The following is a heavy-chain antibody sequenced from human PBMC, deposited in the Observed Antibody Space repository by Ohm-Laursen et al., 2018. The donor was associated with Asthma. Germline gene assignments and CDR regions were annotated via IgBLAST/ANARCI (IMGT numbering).Heavy chain of an antibody. V-gene: IGHV4-61*01. D-gene: IGHD5-18*01. CDR3: ARGRGFGYGIDY. Sequence: GTLSLTCTVSGASVSSDSFYWSWIRQPPGKGLDWIGYVFSSWTTHYNASLKSRVTISIDKSKNQFSLKLSSVTAADTAIYYCARGRGFGYGIDYWGQGTLVTISS. CDR2: VFSSWTT. J-gene: IGHJ4*02. CDR1: GASVSSDSFY.